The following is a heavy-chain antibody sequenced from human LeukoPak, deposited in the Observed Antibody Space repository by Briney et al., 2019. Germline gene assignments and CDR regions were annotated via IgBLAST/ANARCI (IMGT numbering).Heavy chain of an antibody. CDR1: GFTFSSYS. D-gene: IGHD3-3*01. CDR3: ARDRLDLGVVGYGMDV. CDR2: ISSSSSYI. Sequence: GGSLRLSRAASGFTFSSYSMNWVRQAPGKGLEWVSSISSSSSYIYYADSVKGRFTISRDNAKISLYLQMNSLRAEDTAVYYCARDRLDLGVVGYGMDVWGQGTTVTVSS. J-gene: IGHJ6*02. V-gene: IGHV3-21*01.